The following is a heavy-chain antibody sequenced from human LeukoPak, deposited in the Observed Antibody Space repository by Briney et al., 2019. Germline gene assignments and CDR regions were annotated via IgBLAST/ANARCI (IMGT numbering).Heavy chain of an antibody. CDR1: GGSFSGYY. CDR2: INHSGST. Sequence: SETLSLTCAVYGGSFSGYYWSWLRQPPGKGLEWIGEINHSGSTNYNPSLKSRVTISVDASKNQFSLKLSSVTAADTAVYYCARGDSRGYYGSGSYYNPKYNWFDPWGQGTLVTVSS. V-gene: IGHV4-34*01. J-gene: IGHJ5*02. D-gene: IGHD3-10*01. CDR3: ARGDSRGYYGSGSYYNPKYNWFDP.